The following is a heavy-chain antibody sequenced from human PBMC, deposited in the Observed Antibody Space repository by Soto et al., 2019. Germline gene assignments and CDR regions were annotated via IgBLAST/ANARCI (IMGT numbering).Heavy chain of an antibody. V-gene: IGHV1-69*01. CDR2: IITFFGAA. CDR3: ARGGKERFRGSGMDV. Sequence: QVQLVQSGAEVRKPGSSVRVSCKASGDRFNTYAFNWVRQAPGQGLEWLGGIITFFGAAMYAQKFQGRVTITADEFMTTAYMALSSLTSEDTAVYYCARGGKERFRGSGMDVWGQGTTVTVSS. J-gene: IGHJ6*02. CDR1: GDRFNTYA. D-gene: IGHD1-1*01.